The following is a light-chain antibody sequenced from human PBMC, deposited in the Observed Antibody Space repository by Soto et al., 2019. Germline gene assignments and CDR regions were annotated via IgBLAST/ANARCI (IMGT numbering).Light chain of an antibody. V-gene: IGKV1-33*01. CDR1: KDISMY. Sequence: DIQMTQSPSSLSASVGYRVRITVQASKDISMYLNWYQHKPGKAPKLLIYDASNLETRVPSRFSGSGSGTDFTFTIGSLQPEDFATYYCQQYDNLPLTFGGGTKVDIK. CDR3: QQYDNLPLT. J-gene: IGKJ4*01. CDR2: DAS.